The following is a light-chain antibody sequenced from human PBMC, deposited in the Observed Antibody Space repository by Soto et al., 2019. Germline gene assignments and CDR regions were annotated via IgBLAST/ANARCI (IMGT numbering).Light chain of an antibody. J-gene: IGKJ5*01. Sequence: EIVLSQSPGTLSLSPGERATLSCRASQSVSSTYLARYQQKPGQAPRLLIHGVSSRATGIPDRFSGSGSGSEFTLTITRLEPEDFAVYYCQQYGSSPPITFGQGTRLEIK. CDR2: GVS. V-gene: IGKV3-20*01. CDR3: QQYGSSPPIT. CDR1: QSVSSTY.